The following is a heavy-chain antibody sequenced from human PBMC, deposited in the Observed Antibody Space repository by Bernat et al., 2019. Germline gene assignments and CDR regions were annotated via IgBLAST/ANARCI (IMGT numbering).Heavy chain of an antibody. Sequence: EVQLLESGGGLVQPGGSLRLSCAASGFTFSNYAMSWVRQAPGKGPEWVSTISGSGDSTYYADSVKGRFTISRDNSKNTLFLQMNSLRAEDTALYYCAKDRRVVTGVGRQNFDHWGQGSLVTVSS. CDR2: ISGSGDST. CDR3: AKDRRVVTGVGRQNFDH. CDR1: GFTFSNYA. J-gene: IGHJ4*02. V-gene: IGHV3-23*01. D-gene: IGHD2-21*02.